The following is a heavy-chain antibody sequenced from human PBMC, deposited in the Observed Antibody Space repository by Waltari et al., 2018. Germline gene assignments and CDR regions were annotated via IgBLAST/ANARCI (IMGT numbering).Heavy chain of an antibody. CDR1: EYTFTSSY. CDR3: ASDTGALWMDV. Sequence: QVQLVQSGAEVKKPGASVKISCKTSEYTFTSSYVHWVRQAPGQGLEWMGISNPSGGSTIYAQNFQGRVTMTRDTSTSTVYMELSSLRSEDTAVYYCASDTGALWMDVWGQGTTVTVSS. J-gene: IGHJ6*02. CDR2: SNPSGGST. V-gene: IGHV1-46*01. D-gene: IGHD2-21*01.